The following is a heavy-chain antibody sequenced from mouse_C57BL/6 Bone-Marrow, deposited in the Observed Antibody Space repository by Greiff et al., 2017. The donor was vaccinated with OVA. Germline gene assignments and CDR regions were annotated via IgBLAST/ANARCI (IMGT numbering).Heavy chain of an antibody. Sequence: QVQLQQPGAELVKPGASVKLSCKASGYTFTSYWMRWVKQRPGQGLEWIGEIDPSDSYTNYNQKFKGKATLTVDTSSSTAYMQLSSLTSEDSAVYYCARIRRFAYWGQGTLVTVSA. CDR2: IDPSDSYT. CDR3: ARIRRFAY. CDR1: GYTFTSYW. J-gene: IGHJ3*01. V-gene: IGHV1-50*01.